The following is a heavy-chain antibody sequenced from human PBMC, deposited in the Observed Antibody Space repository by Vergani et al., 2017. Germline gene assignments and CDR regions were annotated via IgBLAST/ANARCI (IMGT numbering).Heavy chain of an antibody. D-gene: IGHD2-2*01. V-gene: IGHV1-18*01. CDR1: GYTFTSYG. Sequence: QVQLVQSGAEVKKPGASVKVSCKASGYTFTSYGISWVRQAPGQGLEWMGWISAYNGNTNYAQKLQGRVTMTTDTSTSTAYMELRSLRSDDTAVYYCARVVVVVPAALGGWAFDIWGQGTMVTVSS. CDR3: ARVVVVVPAALGGWAFDI. J-gene: IGHJ3*02. CDR2: ISAYNGNT.